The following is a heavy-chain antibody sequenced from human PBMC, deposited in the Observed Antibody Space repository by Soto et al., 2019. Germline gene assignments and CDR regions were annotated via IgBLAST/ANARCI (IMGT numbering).Heavy chain of an antibody. CDR2: SRDKPQGYST. V-gene: IGHV3-72*01. J-gene: IGHJ4*02. D-gene: IGHD3-22*01. CDR3: VRATYFSDSSGYTRCLDY. CDR1: GCTFRRYG. Sequence: QKLSYAASGCTFRRYGMHSVRQTPGNGLELVGRSRDKPQGYSTAYAASVKGRFTTSRDESKNSAYLQMNSLKTEDTAVYYCVRATYFSDSSGYTRCLDYWGQGTLVTVSS.